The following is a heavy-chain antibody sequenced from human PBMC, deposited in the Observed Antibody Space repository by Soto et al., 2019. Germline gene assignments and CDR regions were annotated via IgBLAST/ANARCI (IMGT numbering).Heavy chain of an antibody. D-gene: IGHD3-9*01. V-gene: IGHV3-23*01. CDR2: ISGSGGST. CDR1: GFTFGSYA. CDR3: AKDTAPWYDILTGSKTDY. Sequence: EVQLLESGGGLVQPGGSLRLPCEASGFTFGSYAMSWVRQAQGKGLEWVSAISGSGGSTYYADSVKGRFTISRDNSKNTLYLQMNSLRAEDTAVYYCAKDTAPWYDILTGSKTDYWGQGTLVTVSS. J-gene: IGHJ4*02.